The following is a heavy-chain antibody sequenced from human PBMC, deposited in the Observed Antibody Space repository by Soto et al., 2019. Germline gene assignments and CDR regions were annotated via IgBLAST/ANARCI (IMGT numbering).Heavy chain of an antibody. CDR3: ARDNSYGSGSTYYYYGMDV. V-gene: IGHV1-18*01. CDR2: ISAYNGNT. D-gene: IGHD3-10*01. Sequence: ASVKVSCKASGYTFTSYGISWVRQAPGQGLEWMGWISAYNGNTNYAQKLQGRVTMTTDTSTSTAYMELRSLRSDDTAVYYGARDNSYGSGSTYYYYGMDVWGQGTTVTVSS. J-gene: IGHJ6*02. CDR1: GYTFTSYG.